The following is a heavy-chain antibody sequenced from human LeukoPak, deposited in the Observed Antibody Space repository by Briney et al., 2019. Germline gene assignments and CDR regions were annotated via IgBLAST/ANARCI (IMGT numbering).Heavy chain of an antibody. CDR1: GYTFSGTGWC. CDR3: ARDGPAQMVDLDY. CDR2: IHPNNGDT. Sequence: GASVKVSCKASGYTFSGTGWCLYWLRQAPGQGLECTGWIHPNNGDTAYAQKFEGRVAMTRDTSISTAYMELRRLRPDDTAVYFCARDGPAQMVDLDYWGQGTLVTVSS. J-gene: IGHJ4*02. V-gene: IGHV1-2*02. D-gene: IGHD3-10*01.